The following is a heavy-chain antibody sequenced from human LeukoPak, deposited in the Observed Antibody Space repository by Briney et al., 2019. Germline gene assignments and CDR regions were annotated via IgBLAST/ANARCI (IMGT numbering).Heavy chain of an antibody. CDR3: ARYGKQQLVL. V-gene: IGHV4-59*01. CDR2: IYYSGST. CDR1: GGSISSYY. J-gene: IGHJ4*02. D-gene: IGHD6-13*01. Sequence: SETLSLTCTVSGGSISSYYWSWIRQPPGKGLEWIGYIYYSGSTNYNPSLKSRVTISVDTSKNQSSLKLSSVTAADTAVYYCARYGKQQLVLWGQGTLVTVSS.